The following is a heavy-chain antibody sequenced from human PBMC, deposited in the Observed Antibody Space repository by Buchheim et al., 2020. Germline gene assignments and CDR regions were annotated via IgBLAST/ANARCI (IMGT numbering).Heavy chain of an antibody. J-gene: IGHJ4*02. Sequence: QLQLQESGPGLVKPSETLSLICTVSSGSIGSSGYYWGWLRQPPGKGLEWIGSIYYSGKTYYNPSLKSRVTISVDKSKNQFSLNLTSVTAADTAVYHCARHVVAAGTDYWGRGTL. V-gene: IGHV4-39*01. CDR2: IYYSGKT. CDR1: SGSIGSSGYY. CDR3: ARHVVAAGTDY. D-gene: IGHD6-13*01.